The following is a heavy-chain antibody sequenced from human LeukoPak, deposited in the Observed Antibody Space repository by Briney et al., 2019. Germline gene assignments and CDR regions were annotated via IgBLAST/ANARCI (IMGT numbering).Heavy chain of an antibody. CDR1: GYSFTNYY. D-gene: IGHD5-12*01. V-gene: IGHV1-46*01. Sequence: ASVKVSCKASGYSFTNYYMYWVRQAPGQGLEWMGVINPSGGSTSYAQKFQGRVILTRDTSTSAVYMELSSLRSEDTAVYYCARDLRGYSYYYGMDVWGQGTTVTVSS. CDR3: ARDLRGYSYYYGMDV. J-gene: IGHJ6*02. CDR2: INPSGGST.